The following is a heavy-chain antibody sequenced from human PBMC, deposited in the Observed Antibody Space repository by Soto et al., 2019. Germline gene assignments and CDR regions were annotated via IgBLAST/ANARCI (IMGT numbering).Heavy chain of an antibody. CDR2: IIPIFGTA. CDR3: ARVLGIQLWSPGMDV. D-gene: IGHD5-18*01. Sequence: FSSYAISWVRQAPGQGLEWMGGIIPIFGTANYAQKFQGRVTITADESTSTAYMELSSLRSEDTAVYYRARVLGIQLWSPGMDVWGQGTTVTVSS. J-gene: IGHJ6*02. CDR1: FSSYA. V-gene: IGHV1-69*01.